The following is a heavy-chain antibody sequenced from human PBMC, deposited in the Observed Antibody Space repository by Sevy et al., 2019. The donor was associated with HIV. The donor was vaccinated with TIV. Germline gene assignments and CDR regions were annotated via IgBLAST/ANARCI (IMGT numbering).Heavy chain of an antibody. CDR1: GFTFSDYY. J-gene: IGHJ4*02. V-gene: IGHV3-11*01. Sequence: GGSLRLSCAASGFTFSDYYMSWIRQAPGKGLEWVSDISSSGSTIYYADSVKGRFTISRDNAKNSLYLQMNSLRDEDTAVYYCAGNPLRGPGYSGGWSSGGDYWGQGTLVTVSS. D-gene: IGHD6-19*01. CDR3: AGNPLRGPGYSGGWSSGGDY. CDR2: ISSSGSTI.